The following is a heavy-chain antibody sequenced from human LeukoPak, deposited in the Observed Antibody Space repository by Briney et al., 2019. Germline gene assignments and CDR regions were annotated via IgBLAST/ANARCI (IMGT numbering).Heavy chain of an antibody. V-gene: IGHV3-30*18. CDR2: ISYDGSNK. Sequence: GGSLRLSCAASGFTFSNYGMHWVRQAPGKGLEWVAVISYDGSNKYYTDSVKGRFTISRDNSKNTLYLQMNSLRAEDTAVYYCAKDRMAGYDGLVDYWGQGTLVTVSS. CDR3: AKDRMAGYDGLVDY. CDR1: GFTFSNYG. D-gene: IGHD5-12*01. J-gene: IGHJ4*02.